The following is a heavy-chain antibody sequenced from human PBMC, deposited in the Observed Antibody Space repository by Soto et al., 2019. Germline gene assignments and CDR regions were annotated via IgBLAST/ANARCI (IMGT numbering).Heavy chain of an antibody. V-gene: IGHV4-31*03. J-gene: IGHJ4*02. Sequence: SETLSLTCTVSGGSISSGGYYWSWIRQHPGKGLEWIGYIYYSGSTYYNPSLKSRVTISVDTSKNQFSLKLSSVTAADTAVYYCARGGSSGYAYYFDYWGQGTLVTVSS. CDR2: IYYSGST. CDR1: GGSISSGGYY. CDR3: ARGGSSGYAYYFDY. D-gene: IGHD3-22*01.